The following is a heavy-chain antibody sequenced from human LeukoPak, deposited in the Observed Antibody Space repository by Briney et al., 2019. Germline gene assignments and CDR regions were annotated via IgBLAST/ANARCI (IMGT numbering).Heavy chain of an antibody. CDR2: INAGNGNT. V-gene: IGHV1-3*01. CDR1: GYTFTSYA. D-gene: IGHD5-18*01. J-gene: IGHJ6*02. Sequence: GASVKVSCKASGYTFTSYAMHWVRQAPGQRLEWMGWINAGNGNTKYSQKFQGRVTITRDTSASTAYMELSSLRSEDTAVYYCARSKNVDTAMGRPDGAMDVWGQGTTVTVSS. CDR3: ARSKNVDTAMGRPDGAMDV.